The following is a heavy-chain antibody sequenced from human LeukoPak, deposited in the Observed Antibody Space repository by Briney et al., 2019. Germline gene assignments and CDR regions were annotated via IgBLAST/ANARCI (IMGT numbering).Heavy chain of an antibody. CDR2: INSSSSYI. CDR3: AVDSKWELPFDY. J-gene: IGHJ4*02. V-gene: IGHV3-21*01. CDR1: GFTFSSYS. D-gene: IGHD1-26*01. Sequence: GGSLRLSCAASGFTFSSYSMNWVRQAPGEGLEWVSSINSSSSYIYYADSVKGRFTISRDNAKNSLYLQMNSLRAEDTAVYYCAVDSKWELPFDYWGQGTLVTVSS.